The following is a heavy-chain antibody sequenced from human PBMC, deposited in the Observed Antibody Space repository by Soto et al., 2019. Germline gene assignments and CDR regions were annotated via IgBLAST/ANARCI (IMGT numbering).Heavy chain of an antibody. CDR1: GFTFSSYG. Sequence: PGGSLRLSCAASGFTFSSYGMHWVRQAPGKGLEWVAVIWYDGSNKYYADSVKGRFAISRDNSKNTLYLQMNSLRAEDTAVYYCARVACISTSCYIGYYYYGMDVWGQGTTVTVSS. CDR3: ARVACISTSCYIGYYYYGMDV. D-gene: IGHD2-2*02. CDR2: IWYDGSNK. V-gene: IGHV3-33*01. J-gene: IGHJ6*02.